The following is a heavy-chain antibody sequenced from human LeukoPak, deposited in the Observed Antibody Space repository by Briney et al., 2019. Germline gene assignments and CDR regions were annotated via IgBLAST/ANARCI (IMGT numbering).Heavy chain of an antibody. CDR1: GFTFSSYG. V-gene: IGHV3-23*01. CDR2: ISGSGANT. J-gene: IGHJ4*02. D-gene: IGHD2/OR15-2a*01. CDR3: AKDVSPGHY. Sequence: GGSLRLSCAVSGFTFSSYGMSWVRQAPGKGLEWVSAISGSGANTYYADSVKGRFTISRDNSKNTLYLQMNSLRAGDTAVYFCAKDVSPGHYWGQGTLVTVSS.